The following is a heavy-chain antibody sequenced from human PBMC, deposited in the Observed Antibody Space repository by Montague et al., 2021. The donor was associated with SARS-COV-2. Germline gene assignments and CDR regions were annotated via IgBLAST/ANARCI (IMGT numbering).Heavy chain of an antibody. J-gene: IGHJ6*02. CDR1: GGSISSSSYY. D-gene: IGHD6-13*01. V-gene: IGHV4-39*07. CDR3: ARLGRQQLVRLSGMDV. CDR2: IYYSGST. Sequence: SETLSLTCTASGGSISSSSYYWGWIRQPPGKGPEWIGSIYYSGSTYYXSSLKSRVTISVDTSKNQFSLKLSSVTAADTAVYYCARLGRQQLVRLSGMDVWGQGTTVTVSS.